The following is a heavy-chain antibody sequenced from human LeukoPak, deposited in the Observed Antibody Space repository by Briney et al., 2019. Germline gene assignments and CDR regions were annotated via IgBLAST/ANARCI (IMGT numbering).Heavy chain of an antibody. D-gene: IGHD3-22*01. CDR3: ARVVQSTDSSGFYLPEYFQH. CDR2: IYSSGST. CDR1: GGSINNYY. V-gene: IGHV4-4*07. Sequence: SETLSLTCTVSGGSINNYYWTWIRQPAGKGLEWIGRIYSSGSTNYNPSLKSRVTMSVDTSKNQFSLKLRSVTAADTAVYYCARVVQSTDSSGFYLPEYFQHWGQGTLVTVSS. J-gene: IGHJ1*01.